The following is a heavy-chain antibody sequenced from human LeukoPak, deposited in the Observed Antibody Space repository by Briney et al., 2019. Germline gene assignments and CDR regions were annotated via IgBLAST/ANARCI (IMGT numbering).Heavy chain of an antibody. CDR2: IYTSGST. V-gene: IGHV4-61*02. Sequence: PSQTLSLTCTVSGGSISSGSYDWSWIRQPAGKGLEWIGRIYTSGSTNYNPSLKSRVTISVDTSKNQFSLKLSSVTAADTAVYYCARTLPTGTAAGTFDYWGQGTLVTVSS. CDR3: ARTLPTGTAAGTFDY. CDR1: GGSISSGSYD. D-gene: IGHD6-13*01. J-gene: IGHJ4*02.